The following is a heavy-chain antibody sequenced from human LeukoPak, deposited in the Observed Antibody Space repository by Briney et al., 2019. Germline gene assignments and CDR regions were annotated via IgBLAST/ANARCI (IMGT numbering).Heavy chain of an antibody. CDR2: FDPEDGET. D-gene: IGHD3-3*02. Sequence: GASVKVSFKVSGYTLTELSMHWVRQAPGKGLEWMGGFDPEDGETIYAQKFQGRVTMTEDTSTDTAYMELSSLRPEDTAFYYCAKDIGIFGTGPFDYWGQGTLVTVSS. CDR1: GYTLTELS. J-gene: IGHJ4*02. CDR3: AKDIGIFGTGPFDY. V-gene: IGHV1-24*01.